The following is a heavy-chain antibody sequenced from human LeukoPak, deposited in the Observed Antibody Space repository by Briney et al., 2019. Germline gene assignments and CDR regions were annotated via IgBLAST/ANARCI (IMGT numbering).Heavy chain of an antibody. V-gene: IGHV4-59*01. D-gene: IGHD6-19*01. CDR1: GGSIRSNY. J-gene: IGHJ2*01. Sequence: PSETLSLTCTVSGGSIRSNYWNWIRQSPGKGLEWIGYIHNSGNTNQNPSLKSRVTISVDTSKNQFSLKLSSVTAADTAVYYCARDQVERYSSGWNWYFDLWGRGTLVTVSS. CDR2: IHNSGNT. CDR3: ARDQVERYSSGWNWYFDL.